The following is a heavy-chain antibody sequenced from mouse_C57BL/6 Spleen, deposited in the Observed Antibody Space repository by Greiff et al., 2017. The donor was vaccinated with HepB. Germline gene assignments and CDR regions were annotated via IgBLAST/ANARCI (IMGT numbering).Heavy chain of an antibody. CDR2: IDPETGGT. CDR3: TRYPSSTTVVAPLDFDV. D-gene: IGHD1-1*01. CDR1: GYTFTDYE. J-gene: IGHJ1*03. V-gene: IGHV1-15*01. Sequence: QVQLQQSGAELVRPGASVTLSCKASGYTFTDYEMHWVKQTPVHGLEWIGAIDPETGGTAYNQKFKGKAILTADKSSSTAYMELRSLASEDTAVYYCTRYPSSTTVVAPLDFDVWGTGTTVTVSS.